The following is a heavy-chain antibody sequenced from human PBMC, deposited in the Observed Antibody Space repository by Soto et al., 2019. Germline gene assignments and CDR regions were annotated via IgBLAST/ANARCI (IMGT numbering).Heavy chain of an antibody. CDR2: ISGSGGST. D-gene: IGHD2-15*01. V-gene: IGHV3-23*01. Sequence: GGSLRLSCAASGFTFSSYAMSWVRQAPGKGLEWVSAISGSGGSTYYADSVKGRFTISRDNSKNTLYLQMNSLRAEDTAVYYCAKGGRIVVVVAATPGLFQHWGQGTLVTVSS. CDR1: GFTFSSYA. CDR3: AKGGRIVVVVAATPGLFQH. J-gene: IGHJ1*01.